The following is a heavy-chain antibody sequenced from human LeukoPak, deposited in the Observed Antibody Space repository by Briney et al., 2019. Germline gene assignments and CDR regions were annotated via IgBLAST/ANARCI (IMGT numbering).Heavy chain of an antibody. D-gene: IGHD2-8*01. J-gene: IGHJ4*02. CDR2: IQFDGSHI. CDR3: AKTSDQLLYSKLDY. V-gene: IGHV3-30*02. CDR1: GFTFSSYG. Sequence: GGSLRLSCAASGFTFSSYGMHWVRYAPGKGLGWGAFIQFDGSHIFYTDSVRGRFTISRDNSKNTLYLQMSSLRAEDTAVFYCAKTSDQLLYSKLDYWGQGTLVTVSS.